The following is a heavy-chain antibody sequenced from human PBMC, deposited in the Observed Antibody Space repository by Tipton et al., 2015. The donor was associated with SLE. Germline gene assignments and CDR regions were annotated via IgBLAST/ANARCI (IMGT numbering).Heavy chain of an antibody. CDR1: GFTVSSNY. D-gene: IGHD3-16*01. V-gene: IGHV4-34*01. CDR3: ASGKYDQGDDY. CDR2: INHSGST. J-gene: IGHJ4*02. Sequence: LRLSCAASGFTVSSNYMSWIRQPPGKGLEWIGEINHSGSTNYNPSLKSRVTISVDTSKNQFSLKLSSVTAADTAVYYCASGKYDQGDDYWGQGTLVTVSS.